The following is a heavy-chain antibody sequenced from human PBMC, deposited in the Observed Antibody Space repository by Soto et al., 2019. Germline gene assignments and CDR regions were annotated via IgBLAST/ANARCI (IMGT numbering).Heavy chain of an antibody. V-gene: IGHV3-23*01. CDR3: AKSAMIVVAFDY. Sequence: GASLRLSCAASGFTFSSYAMSCVRQAPGKGLEWVSAISGSGGSTYYADSVKGRFTISRDNSKNTLYLQMNSLRAEDTAVYYCAKSAMIVVAFDYWGQGTLVTVSS. J-gene: IGHJ4*02. CDR1: GFTFSSYA. CDR2: ISGSGGST. D-gene: IGHD3-22*01.